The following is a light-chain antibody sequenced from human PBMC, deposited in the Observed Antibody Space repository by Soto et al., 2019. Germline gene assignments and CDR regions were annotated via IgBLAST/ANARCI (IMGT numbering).Light chain of an antibody. CDR1: QSVSSSY. V-gene: IGKV3-20*01. J-gene: IGKJ1*01. Sequence: EIVLTQSPGTLSLSPGERATLSCRASQSVSSSYLAWYRQKPGQAPRLLIYGASSRATGIPDRFSGSGSGTDFALTISSLEPEDVAENYWQVYGSPPPPTLGEGTKVELK. CDR2: GAS. CDR3: QVYGSPPPPT.